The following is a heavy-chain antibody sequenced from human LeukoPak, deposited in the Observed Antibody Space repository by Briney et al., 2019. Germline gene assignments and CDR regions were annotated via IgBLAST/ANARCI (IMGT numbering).Heavy chain of an antibody. V-gene: IGHV1-46*01. CDR2: INPSGGST. CDR3: ARDNSVGDTAWWFDP. J-gene: IGHJ5*02. CDR1: GYTFTSYY. Sequence: GASVKVSCKASGYTFTSYYMHWVRQAPGQGLEWMGIINPSGGSTSYAQKLQGRLSLTRDMSTSTDYMELSSLRSEDTAVYYCARDNSVGDTAWWFDPWGQGTLVTVSS. D-gene: IGHD1-26*01.